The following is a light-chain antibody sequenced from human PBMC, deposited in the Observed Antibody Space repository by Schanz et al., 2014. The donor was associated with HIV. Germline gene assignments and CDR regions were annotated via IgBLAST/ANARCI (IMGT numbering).Light chain of an antibody. J-gene: IGKJ2*03. V-gene: IGKV3D-15*01. CDR1: QSVVSSY. Sequence: EIVLTQSPGTLSLSPGERAALSCRASQSVVSSYLAWYRQRPGQAPRLLIYGASTRATGIPARFSGSGSGTEFXXXISXXQSEDFAVYYCQQYNNWHSFGQGTKVEIK. CDR3: QQYNNWHS. CDR2: GAS.